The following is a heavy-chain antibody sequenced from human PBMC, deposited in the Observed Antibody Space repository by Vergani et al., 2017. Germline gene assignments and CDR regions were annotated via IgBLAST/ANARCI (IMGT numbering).Heavy chain of an antibody. D-gene: IGHD1-26*01. CDR2: IYYSGST. J-gene: IGHJ4*02. CDR1: GGSISSYY. Sequence: QVQLQESGPGLVKPSETLSLTCTVSGGSISSYYWSWIRQPPGKGLEWIGYIYYSGSTNYNPSLKSRVTISVDTSKNQFSLKLSSVTAADTAVYYCARQVRWELLNYFDYWGQGTLVTVSS. V-gene: IGHV4-59*08. CDR3: ARQVRWELLNYFDY.